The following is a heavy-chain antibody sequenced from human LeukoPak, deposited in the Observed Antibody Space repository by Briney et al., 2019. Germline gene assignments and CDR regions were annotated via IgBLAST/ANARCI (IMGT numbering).Heavy chain of an antibody. D-gene: IGHD6-13*01. CDR3: ARASAAGTIHYYGMDV. Sequence: GGSLRLSCAASGFTFSDYYMSWILQAPGKGLEWVSYISSSGSTIYYADSVKGRFTISRDNAKNSLYLQMNSLRAEDTAVYYCARASAAGTIHYYGMDVWGQGTTVTVSS. CDR1: GFTFSDYY. CDR2: ISSSGSTI. V-gene: IGHV3-11*01. J-gene: IGHJ6*02.